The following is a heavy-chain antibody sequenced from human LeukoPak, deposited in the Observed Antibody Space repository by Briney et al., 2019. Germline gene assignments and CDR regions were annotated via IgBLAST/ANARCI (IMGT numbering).Heavy chain of an antibody. Sequence: ASVKASCKASGYTFTNYGISWVRQAPGQGLEWMGWISAYNGNTNYAQKFQGRVTMTTDTSTSTGYMELRSLRSDDTAVHYCARVNRVRNYNGYSGLIDYWGQGTLVTVSS. J-gene: IGHJ4*02. CDR3: ARVNRVRNYNGYSGLIDY. CDR1: GYTFTNYG. CDR2: ISAYNGNT. V-gene: IGHV1-18*01. D-gene: IGHD5-12*01.